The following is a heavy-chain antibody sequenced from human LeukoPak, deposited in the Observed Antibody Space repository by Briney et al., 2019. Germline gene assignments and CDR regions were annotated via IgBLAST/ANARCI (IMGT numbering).Heavy chain of an antibody. CDR2: IGTAGDT. V-gene: IGHV3-13*01. CDR1: GFTFSSYD. Sequence: GGSLRLSCAASGFTFSSYDMHWVRRATGKGLEWVSAIGTAGDTYYPGSVKGRFTISRENAKNSLYLQMDSLRAGDTAVYYYARVESSSSPWGYYYYGMDVWGQGTTVTVSS. D-gene: IGHD6-13*01. CDR3: ARVESSSSPWGYYYYGMDV. J-gene: IGHJ6*02.